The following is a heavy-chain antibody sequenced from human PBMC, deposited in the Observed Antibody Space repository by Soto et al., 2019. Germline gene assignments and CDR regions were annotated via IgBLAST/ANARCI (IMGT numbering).Heavy chain of an antibody. CDR1: GYTFNTFG. V-gene: IGHV1-18*01. Sequence: GASVKVSCKASGYTFNTFGITWVRQAPGQGLEWMGCVSGYSDKRDYSRKLQDRITLTADPSTTTSYMELRSLTSDDTAVYYCARGWGKYFGVNDLWGQGTLVTVSS. J-gene: IGHJ4*02. CDR2: VSGYSDKR. CDR3: ARGWGKYFGVNDL. D-gene: IGHD2-8*01.